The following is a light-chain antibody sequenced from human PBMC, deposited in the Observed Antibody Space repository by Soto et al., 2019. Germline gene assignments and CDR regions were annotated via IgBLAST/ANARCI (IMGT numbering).Light chain of an antibody. CDR3: QQYYNWPYT. CDR1: QSVTSN. J-gene: IGKJ2*01. V-gene: IGKV3-15*01. Sequence: EIVMTQSPATLSASPGEGATLSCGASQSVTSNLAWYQQQPGQAPRLLIYGTSTRATGIPARLSGSGSGTEFTLTISSLQSEDFAVYYCQQYYNWPYTFGQGTKLEIK. CDR2: GTS.